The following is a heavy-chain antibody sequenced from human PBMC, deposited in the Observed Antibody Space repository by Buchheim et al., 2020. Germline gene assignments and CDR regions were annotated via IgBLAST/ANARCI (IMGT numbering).Heavy chain of an antibody. D-gene: IGHD6-13*01. CDR1: GFTFSDYY. Sequence: QVQLVESGGGLVKPGGSLRLSCAASGFTFSDYYMSWIRQAPGKGLEWVSYISSSSSYTNYADSVKGRFTISIDNAKNSLYLQMNRLRAEDTAVYFCSRAGGSSWYVVSYFDYWGQGTL. CDR3: SRAGGSSWYVVSYFDY. J-gene: IGHJ4*02. CDR2: ISSSSSYT. V-gene: IGHV3-11*06.